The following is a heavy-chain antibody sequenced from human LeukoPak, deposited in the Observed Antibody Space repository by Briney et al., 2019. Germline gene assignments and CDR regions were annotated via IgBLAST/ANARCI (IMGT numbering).Heavy chain of an antibody. D-gene: IGHD3-16*02. J-gene: IGHJ3*02. CDR3: ARLSSFAFDI. V-gene: IGHV3-23*01. Sequence: PGGSLRLSCAASGFTCSTYVMSWVRQAPGKGLEWLSLILYNGDSTYYADSVKGRFTISRDNSKNTLYLQMNSLRAEDTAVYYCARLSSFAFDIWGQGTMVTVSS. CDR2: ILYNGDST. CDR1: GFTCSTYV.